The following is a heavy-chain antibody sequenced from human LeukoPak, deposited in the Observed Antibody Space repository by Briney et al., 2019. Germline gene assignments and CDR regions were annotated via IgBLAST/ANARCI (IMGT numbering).Heavy chain of an antibody. CDR2: ISTDGSTT. J-gene: IGHJ6*02. V-gene: IGHV3-74*01. CDR3: AKGGSRITIFGVVLMDV. D-gene: IGHD3-3*01. CDR1: GFTFSSYW. Sequence: GGSLRLSCAASGFTFSSYWMHWVRQAPGKGLVWVSRISTDGSTTTYADSVKGRFTISRDNSKNTLYLQMNSLRAEDTAVYYCAKGGSRITIFGVVLMDVWGQGTTVTVSS.